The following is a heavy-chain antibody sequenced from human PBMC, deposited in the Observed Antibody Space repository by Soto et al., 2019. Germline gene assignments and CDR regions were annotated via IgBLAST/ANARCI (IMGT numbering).Heavy chain of an antibody. CDR1: GFTFSSYA. V-gene: IGHV3-23*01. CDR2: ISGSGGST. CDR3: AKDRSGGIGFSYGLDY. D-gene: IGHD5-18*01. Sequence: GGSLRLSCAASGFTFSSYAMSWVRQAPGKGLEWVSAISGSGGSTYYADSVKGRFTISRDNSKNTLYLQMNSLRTADTAVYYCAKDRSGGIGFSYGLDYWGQGTLVTVSS. J-gene: IGHJ4*02.